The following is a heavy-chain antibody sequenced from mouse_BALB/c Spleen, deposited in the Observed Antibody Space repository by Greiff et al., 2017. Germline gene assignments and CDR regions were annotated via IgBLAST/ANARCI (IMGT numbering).Heavy chain of an antibody. CDR1: GFNIKDYY. J-gene: IGHJ4*01. V-gene: IGHV14-1*02. CDR3: ARAWNYAMDY. Sequence: EVQLQQSGAELVRPGALVKLSCKASGFNIKDYYMHWVKQRPEQGLEWIGWIDPENGNTIYDPKFQGKASITADTSSNTAYLQLSSLTSEDTAVYYCARAWNYAMDYWGQGTSVTVSS. CDR2: IDPENGNT.